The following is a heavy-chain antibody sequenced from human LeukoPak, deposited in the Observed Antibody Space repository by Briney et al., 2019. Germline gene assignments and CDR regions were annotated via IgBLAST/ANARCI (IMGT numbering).Heavy chain of an antibody. CDR3: ARDRSSSPGD. V-gene: IGHV1-2*02. CDR2: INPNSGGT. CDR1: GYTFSAYY. Sequence: ASVKVSCKASGYTFSAYYVHWVRQAPGQGLEWMGWINPNSGGTKYAQKSQGRVTMTRDTSISTVYMEVTRLRSDDTAIFFCARDRSSSPGDWGQGTLVTVSS. D-gene: IGHD2-2*01. J-gene: IGHJ4*02.